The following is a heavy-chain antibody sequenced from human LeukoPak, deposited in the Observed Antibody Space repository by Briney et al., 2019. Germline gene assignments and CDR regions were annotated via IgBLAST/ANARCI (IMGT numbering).Heavy chain of an antibody. D-gene: IGHD2-2*01. CDR2: INPNSGGT. CDR1: GYTFTGYY. Sequence: ASVKVSCKASGYTFTGYYMHWVRQAPGQGLEWMGWINPNSGGTNYAQKFQGRVTMTRDTSISTAYMELSSLRSEDTAVYYCARSLVVVPAATGNYYYYYMDVWGKGTTVTVSS. J-gene: IGHJ6*03. CDR3: ARSLVVVPAATGNYYYYYMDV. V-gene: IGHV1-2*02.